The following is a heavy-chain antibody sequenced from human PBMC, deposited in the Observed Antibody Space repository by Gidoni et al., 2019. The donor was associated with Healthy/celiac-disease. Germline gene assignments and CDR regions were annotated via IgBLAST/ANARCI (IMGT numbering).Heavy chain of an antibody. Sequence: QVQLVESGGGVVQPGRSLRLPCAASGVTFSSYALHWVRKAPGKGLEWVAVISYDGSNKYYADSVKGRFTISRDNSKNTLYLQMNSLRAEDTAVYYCARESQTIAAAGITDYWGQGTLVTVSS. CDR1: GVTFSSYA. V-gene: IGHV3-30-3*01. CDR2: ISYDGSNK. CDR3: ARESQTIAAAGITDY. J-gene: IGHJ4*02. D-gene: IGHD6-13*01.